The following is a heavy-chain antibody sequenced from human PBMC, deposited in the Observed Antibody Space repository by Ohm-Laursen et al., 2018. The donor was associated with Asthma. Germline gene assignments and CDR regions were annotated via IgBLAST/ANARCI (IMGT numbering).Heavy chain of an antibody. CDR2: INTNTGNP. CDR3: ARVIHCSSTSCYIDY. D-gene: IGHD2-2*01. J-gene: IGHJ4*02. V-gene: IGHV7-4-1*02. CDR1: GYTFTSYA. Sequence: SVKVSCKVSGYTFTSYAMNWVRQAPGQGLEWMGWINTNTGNPTYAQGFTGRFVFSLDTSVSTAYLQISSLKAEDTAVYYCARVIHCSSTSCYIDYWGQGTLVTVSS.